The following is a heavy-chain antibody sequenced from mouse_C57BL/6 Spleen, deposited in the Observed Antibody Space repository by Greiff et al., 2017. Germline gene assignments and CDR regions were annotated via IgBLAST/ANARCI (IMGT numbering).Heavy chain of an antibody. CDR3: TTSYQGVYFDY. J-gene: IGHJ2*01. CDR1: GFNIKDDY. Sequence: EVQLQQSGAELVRPGASVKLSCTASGFNIKDDYMHWVKQRPEQGLEWIGWIDPENGDTEYASKFQGKATITADNSSNTAYLQLSSLTCEDTAVYYCTTSYQGVYFDYWGQGTTLTVSS. V-gene: IGHV14-4*01. CDR2: IDPENGDT. D-gene: IGHD2-10*01.